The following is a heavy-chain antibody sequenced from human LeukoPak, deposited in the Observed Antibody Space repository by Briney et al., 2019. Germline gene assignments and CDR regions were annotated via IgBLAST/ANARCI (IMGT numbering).Heavy chain of an antibody. CDR1: GGSISNYY. J-gene: IGHJ4*02. V-gene: IGHV4-4*07. Sequence: PSETLSLTCTVSGGSISNYYWSWIRQPAGKGLEWIGRIYTSGSTNYNPSLKSRVTMSVDTSKNQFSLKLSSVTAADTAVYYCARDLLLDDSSGYYEETDYWGQGTLVTVSS. CDR2: IYTSGST. D-gene: IGHD3-22*01. CDR3: ARDLLLDDSSGYYEETDY.